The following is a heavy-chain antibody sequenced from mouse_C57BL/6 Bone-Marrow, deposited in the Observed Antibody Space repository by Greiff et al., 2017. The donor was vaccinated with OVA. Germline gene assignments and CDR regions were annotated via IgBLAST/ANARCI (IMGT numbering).Heavy chain of an antibody. Sequence: QVQLQQPGAELVKPGASVKMSCKASGYTFTSYWITWVKQRPGQGLEWIGDIYPGSGSTNYNEKFKSKATLTVDTSSSTAYMHLSTLTSEGSPVYYCAVSHTGTQFAYWGQGTLVTVSA. V-gene: IGHV1-55*01. CDR1: GYTFTSYW. CDR2: IYPGSGST. D-gene: IGHD4-1*01. CDR3: AVSHTGTQFAY. J-gene: IGHJ3*01.